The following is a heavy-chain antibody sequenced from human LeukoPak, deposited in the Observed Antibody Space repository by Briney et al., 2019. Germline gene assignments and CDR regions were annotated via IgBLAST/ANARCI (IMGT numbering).Heavy chain of an antibody. Sequence: GGSLRLSCAASGFTFSNHGMNRVRQAPGKGLEWVSYISSSGSTIYYADSVKGRFTISRDNAKNSLYLQMNSLRAEDTAVYYCAELGITMIGGVWGKGTTVTISS. V-gene: IGHV3-48*04. CDR2: ISSSGSTI. D-gene: IGHD3-10*02. J-gene: IGHJ6*04. CDR3: AELGITMIGGV. CDR1: GFTFSNHG.